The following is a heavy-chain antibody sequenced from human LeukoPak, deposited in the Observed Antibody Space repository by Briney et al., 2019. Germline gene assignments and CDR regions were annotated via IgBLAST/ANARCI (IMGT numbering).Heavy chain of an antibody. J-gene: IGHJ4*02. Sequence: SETLSLICTVSGGSISSYYWSWIRQPPGKGLEWIGYIYYSGSTNYNPSLKSRVTISVDTSKNQFSLKLSSVTAADTAVYYCARWGGRGIAAAYWGQGTLVTVSS. V-gene: IGHV4-59*08. CDR2: IYYSGST. CDR1: GGSISSYY. CDR3: ARWGGRGIAAAY. D-gene: IGHD6-13*01.